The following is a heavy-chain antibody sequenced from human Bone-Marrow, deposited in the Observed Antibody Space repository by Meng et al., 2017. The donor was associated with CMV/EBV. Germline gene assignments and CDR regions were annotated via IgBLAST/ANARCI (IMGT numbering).Heavy chain of an antibody. CDR2: ISSSSTI. CDR3: ARETTGDYFDY. Sequence: GESLKISCAASGFTFSDYYMNWVRQAPGKGLEWVSSISSSSTIYYADSVKGRFTISRDNAKNSLYLQMNSLRAEDTAVYYCARETTGDYFDYWGQGTLVTVSS. J-gene: IGHJ4*02. CDR1: GFTFSDYY. D-gene: IGHD7-27*01. V-gene: IGHV3-69-1*01.